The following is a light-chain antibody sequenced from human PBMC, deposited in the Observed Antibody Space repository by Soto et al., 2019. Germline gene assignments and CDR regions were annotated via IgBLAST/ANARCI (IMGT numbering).Light chain of an antibody. CDR1: RSDVVSYNL. CDR2: EGS. V-gene: IGLV2-23*01. J-gene: IGLJ1*01. CDR3: CSYAGSRTL. Sequence: QSALTTPAGVSVSPGHSITISFTGPRSDVVSYNLFSWYQQRPGKAPKLMIYEGSKRPSAVSNRLSRSKSGNTACVSIAGVRAEDEDGYYCCSYAGSRTLFGTGTKGTL.